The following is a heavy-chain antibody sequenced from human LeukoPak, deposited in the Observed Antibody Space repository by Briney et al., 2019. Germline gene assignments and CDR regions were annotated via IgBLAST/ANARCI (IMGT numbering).Heavy chain of an antibody. D-gene: IGHD4-17*01. Sequence: VKVSCKASGYTFAAYYMYWVRQAPGQGLEWMGWIRPNSGVTNYTQKFQGRVTMTRDTSINTAYMELSSLRSEDTAVCYCARTPGTPTDYGDTYYYYYMDVWGKGTTVTISS. CDR3: ARTPGTPTDYGDTYYYYYMDV. CDR2: IRPNSGVT. V-gene: IGHV1-2*02. CDR1: GYTFAAYY. J-gene: IGHJ6*03.